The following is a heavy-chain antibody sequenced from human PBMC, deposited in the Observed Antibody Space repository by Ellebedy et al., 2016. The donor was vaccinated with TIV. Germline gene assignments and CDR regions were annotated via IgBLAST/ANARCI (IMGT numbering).Heavy chain of an antibody. J-gene: IGHJ4*02. Sequence: SETLSLXXAVYGGSFSGYYWSWIRQPPGKGLEWIGEINHSGNTNYGPSLKSRVTISVDTSKNQFSLKLSSVTAADTAVYYCARGSSSGWWSFDYWGQGTLVTVSS. CDR2: INHSGNT. V-gene: IGHV4-34*01. CDR3: ARGSSSGWWSFDY. D-gene: IGHD6-19*01. CDR1: GGSFSGYY.